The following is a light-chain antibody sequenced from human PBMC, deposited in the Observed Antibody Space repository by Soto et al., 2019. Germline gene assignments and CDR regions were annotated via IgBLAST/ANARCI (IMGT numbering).Light chain of an antibody. V-gene: IGKV3-15*01. J-gene: IGKJ4*01. Sequence: EIVMTQSPATLSVSPEERATLFCRASQSVNSNLAWYQQKPGQAPGLLIYDASTRATGIPARFSGSGSGTEFTLTISSLQSEDFAVYFCQQYNNWPLTFGGGTKVEIK. CDR2: DAS. CDR1: QSVNSN. CDR3: QQYNNWPLT.